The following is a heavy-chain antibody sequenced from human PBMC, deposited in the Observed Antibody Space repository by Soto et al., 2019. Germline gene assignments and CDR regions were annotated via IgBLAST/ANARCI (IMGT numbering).Heavy chain of an antibody. CDR3: ARVVGAFKGVFRYYYYMDV. V-gene: IGHV4-34*01. CDR2: INHSGYT. D-gene: IGHD3-10*01. Sequence: SETLSLTCAVYGGSFNNYYWSWIRQPPGKGLEWIGEINHSGYTNYNPSLKSRVTISVDTSKNQFSLKLTSVTAADTAVYYCARVVGAFKGVFRYYYYMDVWGKGTTVTVSS. CDR1: GGSFNNYY. J-gene: IGHJ6*03.